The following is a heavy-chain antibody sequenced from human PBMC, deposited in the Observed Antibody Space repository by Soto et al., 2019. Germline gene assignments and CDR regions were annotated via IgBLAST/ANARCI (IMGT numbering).Heavy chain of an antibody. CDR3: TTDSHFTMILVRFDF. CDR2: IKSKTDGGTT. CDR1: GFTFSDAW. J-gene: IGHJ4*01. V-gene: IGHV3-15*07. Sequence: GGSLRLSCAASGFTFSDAWRNWVRQAPGKGLEWVGRIKSKTDGGTTDFAAPVKGRFAISRDDSKNMVYLQMNSLKTEDTAVYYCTTDSHFTMILVRFDFWGLGTLVTVSS. D-gene: IGHD3-22*01.